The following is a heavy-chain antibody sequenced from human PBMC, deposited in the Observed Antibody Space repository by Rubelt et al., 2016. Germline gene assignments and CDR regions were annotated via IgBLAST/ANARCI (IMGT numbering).Heavy chain of an antibody. CDR3: ASENDYYDSSGYSDY. V-gene: IGHV4-34*01. CDR2: INHSGST. D-gene: IGHD3-22*01. J-gene: IGHJ4*02. Sequence: NWVRQAPGKGLEWIGEINHSGSTNYNPSLKSRVTISVDTSKNQFSLKLSSVTAADTAVYYCASENDYYDSSGYSDYWGQGTLVTVSS.